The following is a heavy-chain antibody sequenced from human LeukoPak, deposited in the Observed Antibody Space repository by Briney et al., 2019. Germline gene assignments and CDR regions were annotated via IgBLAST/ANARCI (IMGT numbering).Heavy chain of an antibody. Sequence: GGSLRLSCAAAGFSLNSYEINWVRQAPGKGLEWVSYISSGGITIFYADSVKGRFTISRDNAKNSVYLQMNSLRAEDTAVYYCARVSYSGGVYWGQGTLVTVSS. J-gene: IGHJ4*02. CDR3: ARVSYSGGVY. V-gene: IGHV3-48*03. D-gene: IGHD6-25*01. CDR1: GFSLNSYE. CDR2: ISSGGITI.